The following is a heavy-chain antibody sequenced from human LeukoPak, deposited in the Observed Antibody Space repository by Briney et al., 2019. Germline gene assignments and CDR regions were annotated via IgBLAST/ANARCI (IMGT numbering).Heavy chain of an antibody. J-gene: IGHJ3*01. CDR3: VRGRVVVPAAIPDAFDV. CDR1: VGTFSSYA. CDR2: IIPIFGTA. D-gene: IGHD2-2*01. V-gene: IGHV1-69*13. Sequence: SVKVSSKASVGTFSSYAISWVRQAPGHGVEWVGGIIPIFGTANNVQKFHGRVTITPHEPTSTDYMGPSSLRSESTRVCYFVRGRVVVPAAIPDAFDVWGQGTMVTVSS.